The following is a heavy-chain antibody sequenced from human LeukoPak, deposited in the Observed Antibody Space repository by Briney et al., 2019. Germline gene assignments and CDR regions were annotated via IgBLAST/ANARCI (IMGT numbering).Heavy chain of an antibody. D-gene: IGHD1-26*01. CDR2: IYYSGST. CDR3: ARIRELPY. CDR1: GGSISSSSYY. J-gene: IGHJ4*02. Sequence: PSETLSLTCTVSGGSISSSSYYWGWIRQPPGKGLEWIGSIYYSGSTYYNPSLKSRVTISVDTSKNQFSLKLSSVTAADTAVYYCARIRELPYWGQGTLVTVSS. V-gene: IGHV4-39*01.